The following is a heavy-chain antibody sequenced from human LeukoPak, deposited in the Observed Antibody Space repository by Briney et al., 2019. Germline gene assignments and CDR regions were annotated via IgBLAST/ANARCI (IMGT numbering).Heavy chain of an antibody. CDR2: IASSSTYI. CDR1: GFTFSTYT. Sequence: GGSLRLSCAASGFTFSTYTMHWVRQAPGKGLEWVSSIASSSTYIYYADSVKGRFTISRDNAKNSLYLQMNSLRAEDTAVYYCARGLLSGLLRAFDYWGQGTLVTVSS. V-gene: IGHV3-21*01. D-gene: IGHD6-19*01. J-gene: IGHJ4*02. CDR3: ARGLLSGLLRAFDY.